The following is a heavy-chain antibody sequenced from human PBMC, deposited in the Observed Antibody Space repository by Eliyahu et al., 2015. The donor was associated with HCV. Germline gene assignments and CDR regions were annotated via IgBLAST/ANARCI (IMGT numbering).Heavy chain of an antibody. J-gene: IGHJ6*02. Sequence: MNWVRQAPGKGLEWVSYISSSSSTIYYADSVKGRFTISRDNAKNSLYLQMNSLRDEDTAVYYCASFLSVGATKNYYYGMDVWGQGTTVTVSS. V-gene: IGHV3-48*02. D-gene: IGHD1-26*01. CDR2: ISSSSSTI. CDR3: ASFLSVGATKNYYYGMDV.